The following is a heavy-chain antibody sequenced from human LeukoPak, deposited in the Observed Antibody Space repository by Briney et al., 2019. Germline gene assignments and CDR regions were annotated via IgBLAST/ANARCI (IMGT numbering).Heavy chain of an antibody. Sequence: SETLSLTCTVSGGSISSYYWSWIRQPPGKGLEWIGYIYYSGSTNYNPSLKSRVTISVDTSKNQFSLKLSSVTAAHTAVYYCARHTGYGDYVSLDYRGQGTLVTVSS. CDR3: ARHTGYGDYVSLDY. V-gene: IGHV4-59*08. D-gene: IGHD4-17*01. CDR1: GGSISSYY. CDR2: IYYSGST. J-gene: IGHJ4*02.